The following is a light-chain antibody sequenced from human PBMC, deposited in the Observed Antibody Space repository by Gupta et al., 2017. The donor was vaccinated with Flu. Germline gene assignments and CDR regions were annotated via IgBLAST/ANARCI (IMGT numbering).Light chain of an antibody. Sequence: ITISCTGTSTDIGEYNYVTWYQQHPGKAPKLMISEVSNRPSGVSTRFSGSKSGNTTSLTIAGLQPKDEADYYCSSYTSGTAYVIFGGGTKLTVL. J-gene: IGLJ2*01. V-gene: IGLV2-14*01. CDR3: SSYTSGTAYVI. CDR2: EVS. CDR1: STDIGEYNY.